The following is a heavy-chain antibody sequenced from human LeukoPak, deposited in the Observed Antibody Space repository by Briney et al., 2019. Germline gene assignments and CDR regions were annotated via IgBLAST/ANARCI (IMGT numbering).Heavy chain of an antibody. CDR2: IIPIFGTA. Sequence: ASVKVSCKASGGTFSSYAISWVRQAPGQGLEWMGGIIPIFGTANYAQKFQGRVTITADESTSTAYMELSSLRSEDTAVYYCARDGRLDSDAFDIWGQGTIVTVSS. CDR1: GGTFSSYA. V-gene: IGHV1-69*13. CDR3: ARDGRLDSDAFDI. D-gene: IGHD1-26*01. J-gene: IGHJ3*02.